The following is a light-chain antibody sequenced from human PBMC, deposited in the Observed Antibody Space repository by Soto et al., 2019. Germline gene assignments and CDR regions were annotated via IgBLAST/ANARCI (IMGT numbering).Light chain of an antibody. J-gene: IGLJ1*01. V-gene: IGLV2-14*03. CDR3: CSYTNSAYV. CDR2: DVS. Sequence: QSVLTQPASVSGSPGQSITISCTGTSSDVGAYNYVSWYQQHPAKAPNLMIYDVSKRPSGVPDRFSGSKSGNTASLTISGLQAEDEGDYYCCSYTNSAYVFGTGTKSPS. CDR1: SSDVGAYNY.